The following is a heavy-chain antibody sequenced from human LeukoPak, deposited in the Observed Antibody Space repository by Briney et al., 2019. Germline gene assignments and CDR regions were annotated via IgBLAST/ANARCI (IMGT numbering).Heavy chain of an antibody. Sequence: GSLRLSCAASGFTFSSYAMSWVRPAPGKGLEWVSAISGSDGNTYYADSVKGRFTISRDNSKNKLYLQMNSPRDEDTAVYYCAKDNFDCGGDCSFDYWGQGTLVTVSS. CDR2: ISGSDGNT. V-gene: IGHV3-23*01. CDR1: GFTFSSYA. D-gene: IGHD2-21*02. CDR3: AKDNFDCGGDCSFDY. J-gene: IGHJ4*02.